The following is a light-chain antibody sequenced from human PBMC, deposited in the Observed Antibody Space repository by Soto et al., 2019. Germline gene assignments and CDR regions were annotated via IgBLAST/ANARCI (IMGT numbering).Light chain of an antibody. Sequence: EIVMTQSPATLSVSPGEGATVSCRASQSVSSHLAWYQHKPGQAPRLLFYDASTRATGIPARFSGSGSGTDFTLTISRLEPEDFAVYYCQYYGSFGQGTRLENK. CDR1: QSVSSH. CDR3: QYYGS. CDR2: DAS. V-gene: IGKV3-15*01. J-gene: IGKJ5*01.